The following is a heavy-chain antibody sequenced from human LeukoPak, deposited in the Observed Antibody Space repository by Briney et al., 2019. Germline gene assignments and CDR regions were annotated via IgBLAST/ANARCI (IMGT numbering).Heavy chain of an antibody. J-gene: IGHJ4*02. Sequence: GGSLRLSCAASGFTFSSYSMNWVRQAPGKGLEWVSSISSSSSYIYYADSVKGRFTISRDNAKNSLYLQMNSLRAEDTAVYYCAREDSSSDFDYWGQGTLATVSS. CDR1: GFTFSSYS. CDR3: AREDSSSDFDY. D-gene: IGHD3-22*01. CDR2: ISSSSSYI. V-gene: IGHV3-21*01.